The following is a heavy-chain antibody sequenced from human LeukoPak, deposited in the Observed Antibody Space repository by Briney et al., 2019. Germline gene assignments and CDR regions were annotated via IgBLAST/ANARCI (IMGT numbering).Heavy chain of an antibody. D-gene: IGHD2-2*01. Sequence: GESLKISCKGSGYSFSSYWIAWVRQMPGKGLEWRGIIYPGDSDTRYSPSFQGQVTISADKSIRIACLQWSSLKASDTAMYYCARQWGDCSSISCYSASWGQGTLVTVSS. CDR2: IYPGDSDT. J-gene: IGHJ5*02. CDR1: GYSFSSYW. V-gene: IGHV5-51*01. CDR3: ARQWGDCSSISCYSAS.